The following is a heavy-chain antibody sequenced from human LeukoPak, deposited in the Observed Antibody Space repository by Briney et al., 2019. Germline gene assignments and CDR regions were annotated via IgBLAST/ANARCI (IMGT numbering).Heavy chain of an antibody. J-gene: IGHJ4*02. D-gene: IGHD5-24*01. Sequence: ASVKVSCKASGYTFTAYYIHWVRQAPGQGLEWMGWINPNSGGTNYAQKFQGRVTMTRDTSISAVYMELNGLRSDDTAVYYCARDGRDGYNLVHYWGQGTLVTVSS. CDR3: ARDGRDGYNLVHY. CDR1: GYTFTAYY. V-gene: IGHV1-2*02. CDR2: INPNSGGT.